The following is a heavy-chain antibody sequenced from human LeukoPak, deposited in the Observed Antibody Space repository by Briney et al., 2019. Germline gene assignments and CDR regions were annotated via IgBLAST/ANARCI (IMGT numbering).Heavy chain of an antibody. J-gene: IGHJ4*02. CDR3: ARGRMVYAIDY. D-gene: IGHD2-8*01. V-gene: IGHV4-34*01. CDR2: INHSGST. Sequence: PSETLSLTCAVYGGSFSGYYWSWIRQPPGKGLEWIGEINHSGSTNYNPSLKSRVTISVDTSKNQFSLKLSSVTAADTAVYYCARGRMVYAIDYWGQGTLVTVSS. CDR1: GGSFSGYY.